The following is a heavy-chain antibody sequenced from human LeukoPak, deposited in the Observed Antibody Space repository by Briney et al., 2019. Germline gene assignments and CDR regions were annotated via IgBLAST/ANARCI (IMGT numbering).Heavy chain of an antibody. V-gene: IGHV3-33*01. J-gene: IGHJ6*02. Sequence: PGGSLRLSCAASGFTFSSYGMHWVRQAPGKGLEGVAVIWYDGSNKYYADSVKGRFTISRDNSKNTLYLQMNSLRAEDTAVYYCARSRILTGYYYYYGMDVWGQGTTVTVSS. CDR2: IWYDGSNK. CDR1: GFTFSSYG. CDR3: ARSRILTGYYYYYGMDV. D-gene: IGHD3-9*01.